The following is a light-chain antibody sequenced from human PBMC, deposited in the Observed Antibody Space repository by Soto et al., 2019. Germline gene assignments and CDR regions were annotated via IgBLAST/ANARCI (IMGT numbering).Light chain of an antibody. V-gene: IGKV1-27*01. Sequence: GARVTIACRATQDIRHYLAWYQQKPGKVPKLLIYAASTLQSEVPSRFSGSGSGTDFTLTISSLQPEDVATYYCQRYISAPFTFGPGTNVDIK. CDR2: AAS. J-gene: IGKJ3*01. CDR3: QRYISAPFT. CDR1: QDIRHY.